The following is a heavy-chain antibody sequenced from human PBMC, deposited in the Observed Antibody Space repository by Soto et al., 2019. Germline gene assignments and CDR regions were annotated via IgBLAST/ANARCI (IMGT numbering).Heavy chain of an antibody. J-gene: IGHJ4*02. V-gene: IGHV3-21*01. CDR3: ASRSESPY. CDR1: GFTFSSYS. CDR2: ISSSSSYI. Sequence: GGSLRLSCAASGFTFSSYSMNWVRQAPGKGLEWVSSISSSSSYIYYADSVKGRFTISRDNAKNSLYLQMNSLRAEDTAVYYCASRSESPYWGQGTLVTVSS.